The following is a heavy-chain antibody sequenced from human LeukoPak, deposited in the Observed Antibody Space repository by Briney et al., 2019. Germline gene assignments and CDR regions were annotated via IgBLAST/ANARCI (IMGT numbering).Heavy chain of an antibody. CDR2: ISSSSSTI. V-gene: IGHV3-48*02. D-gene: IGHD6-19*01. J-gene: IGHJ4*02. CDR3: AANGYSSGWYLGPGQFDY. CDR1: GFTFSSYS. Sequence: GGSLRLSCAASGFTFSSYSMNWVRQAPGKGLEWVSYISSSSSTIYYADSVKGRFTISRDNAKDSLYLQMNSLRDEDTAVYYCAANGYSSGWYLGPGQFDYWGQGTLVTVSS.